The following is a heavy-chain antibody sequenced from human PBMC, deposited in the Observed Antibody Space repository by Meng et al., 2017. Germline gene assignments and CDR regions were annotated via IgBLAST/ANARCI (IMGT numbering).Heavy chain of an antibody. CDR1: GFSLSTSGVG. V-gene: IGHV2-5*01. D-gene: IGHD3-10*01. J-gene: IGHJ5*02. CDR3: AHTPVAHLYYYGSGSYPWFDP. CDR2: IYWNDDK. Sequence: SGPTLVKPTQTLTLTCTFSGFSLSTSGVGVGWIRQPPGKALEWLALIYWNDDKRYSPSLKSRLTITKDTSKNQVVLTMTNMDPVDTATYYYAHTPVAHLYYYGSGSYPWFDPWGQGTLVTVSS.